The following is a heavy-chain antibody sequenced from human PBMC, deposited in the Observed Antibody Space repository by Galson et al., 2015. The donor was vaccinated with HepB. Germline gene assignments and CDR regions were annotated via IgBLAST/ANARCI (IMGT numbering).Heavy chain of an antibody. CDR1: GFTFSSYS. CDR3: ARDPRDSSGYYYYAFDI. CDR2: ISSSSSYI. Sequence: SLRLSCAASGFTFSSYSMNWVRQAPGKGLEWVSSISSSSSYIYYADSVKGRFTISRDNAKNSLYLQMNSLRAEDTAVYYCARDPRDSSGYYYYAFDIWGQGTMVTVSS. V-gene: IGHV3-21*01. J-gene: IGHJ3*02. D-gene: IGHD3-22*01.